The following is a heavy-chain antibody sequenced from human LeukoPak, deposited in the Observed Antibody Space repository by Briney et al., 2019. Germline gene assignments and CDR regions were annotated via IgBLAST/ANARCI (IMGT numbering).Heavy chain of an antibody. Sequence: SQTLSLTCAVSGGSISSISYYWGWIRQPPGKGLEWIGSIYYSGSTYYNPSLKSRITISVDTSKNQFSLKLSSVTAADTAVYYCARRVSDPLKVDYWGQGTLVTVSS. CDR1: GGSISSISYY. D-gene: IGHD3-22*01. J-gene: IGHJ4*02. CDR2: IYYSGST. CDR3: ARRVSDPLKVDY. V-gene: IGHV4-39*01.